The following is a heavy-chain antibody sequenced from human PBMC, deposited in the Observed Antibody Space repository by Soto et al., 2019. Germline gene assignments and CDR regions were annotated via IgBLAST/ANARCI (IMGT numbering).Heavy chain of an antibody. CDR3: ARHEREDSYGPQYYFDY. V-gene: IGHV4-31*03. CDR1: GGSISSGGYY. J-gene: IGHJ4*02. CDR2: IYYSGST. D-gene: IGHD1-26*01. Sequence: SETLSLTCTVSGGSISSGGYYWSWIRQHPGKGLEWIGYIYYSGSTYYNPSLKSRVTISVDTSKNQFSLKLSSVTAADTAVYYCARHEREDSYGPQYYFDYWGQGTLVTVSS.